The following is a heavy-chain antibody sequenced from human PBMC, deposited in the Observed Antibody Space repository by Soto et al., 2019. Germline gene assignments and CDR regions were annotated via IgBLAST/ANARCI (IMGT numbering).Heavy chain of an antibody. J-gene: IGHJ5*02. Sequence: PSETLSLTCTVSGGSISSYYWSWIRQPAGKGLEWIGRIYTSGSTNYNPSLKSRVTMSVDTSKNQFSLKLSSVTAADTAVYYCARAPTCSGGSCYSENWFDPWGQGTLVTVSS. CDR3: ARAPTCSGGSCYSENWFDP. V-gene: IGHV4-4*07. D-gene: IGHD2-15*01. CDR1: GGSISSYY. CDR2: IYTSGST.